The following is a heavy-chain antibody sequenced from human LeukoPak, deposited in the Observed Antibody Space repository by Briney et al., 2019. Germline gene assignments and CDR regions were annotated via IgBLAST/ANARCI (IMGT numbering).Heavy chain of an antibody. CDR1: GGSFSGYY. D-gene: IGHD3-22*01. V-gene: IGHV4-34*01. CDR2: INHSGST. CDR3: ARGGYYYDSSGPYYYYYMDV. J-gene: IGHJ6*03. Sequence: SETLSLTCAVYGGSFSGYYGSWIRQPPGKGLEWIGEINHSGSTNYNPSLKSRVTISVDTSKNQFSLKLSSVTAADTAVYYCARGGYYYDSSGPYYYYYMDVWGKGTTVTVSS.